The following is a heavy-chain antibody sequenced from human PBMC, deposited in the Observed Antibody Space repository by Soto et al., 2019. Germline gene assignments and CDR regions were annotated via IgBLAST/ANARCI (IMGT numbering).Heavy chain of an antibody. J-gene: IGHJ3*02. Sequence: LRLSCAASGFTFSSYSMNWVRQAPGKGLEWVSYISSSSSTIYYADSVKGRFTISRDNAKNSLYLQMNSLRAEDTAVYYCARDWGIAAAGIAAFDIWGQGTMVTVSS. CDR3: ARDWGIAAAGIAAFDI. V-gene: IGHV3-48*01. D-gene: IGHD6-13*01. CDR2: ISSSSSTI. CDR1: GFTFSSYS.